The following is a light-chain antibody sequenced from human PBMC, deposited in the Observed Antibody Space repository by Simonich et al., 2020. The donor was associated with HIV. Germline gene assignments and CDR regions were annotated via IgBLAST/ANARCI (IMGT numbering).Light chain of an antibody. CDR3: CSYAASYTWV. CDR1: SSDVGGYNS. Sequence: QSALTQPASVSGSPGQSITFSCTGTSSDVGGYNSVSWYQKHPGKAPKLMIYDVTARPSGVSNRFSGSKSGNTASLTISGLQAEDEADYYCCSYAASYTWVFGGGTKLAVL. CDR2: DVT. J-gene: IGLJ2*01. V-gene: IGLV2-14*01.